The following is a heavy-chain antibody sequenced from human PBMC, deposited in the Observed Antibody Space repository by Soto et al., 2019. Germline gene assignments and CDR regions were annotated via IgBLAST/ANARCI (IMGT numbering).Heavy chain of an antibody. J-gene: IGHJ4*02. D-gene: IGHD3-10*02. CDR1: GFIFSNNG. V-gene: IGHV3-30*02. CDR3: TIVRVADSALDH. CDR2: MSYDGSDT. Sequence: WGSLLLSCVGSGFIFSNNGMPWVRQTPGKGLEWVAFMSYDGSDTFYADSVKGRFTISRDNSKNTLFLHMSNLRAEDTAMYYCTIVRVADSALDHWGQGTLVTVSS.